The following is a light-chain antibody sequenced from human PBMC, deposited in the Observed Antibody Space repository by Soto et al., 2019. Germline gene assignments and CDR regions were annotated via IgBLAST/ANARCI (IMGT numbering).Light chain of an antibody. CDR2: AAS. Sequence: DIQMTQSPSSLSASVGDRVTITCRASQSISSYLNWYQQKPGKAPKLLIYAASSLQSGVPSRFSGSGSGTDFILPIRNRQPEDFATYYRQQSYSTLFTFGPGTEVDIK. J-gene: IGKJ3*01. CDR3: QQSYSTLFT. V-gene: IGKV1-39*01. CDR1: QSISSY.